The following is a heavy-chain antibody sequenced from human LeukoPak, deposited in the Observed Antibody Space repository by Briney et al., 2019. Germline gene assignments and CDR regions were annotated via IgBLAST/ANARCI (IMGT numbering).Heavy chain of an antibody. Sequence: SETLSLTCAVYGGSFSGYYWSWIRQPPGKGLEWIGEINHSGSTNYNPSLKSRVTISVDTSKNQFSLKLSSVTAADTAVYYCARGRGSWYVACDYWGQGTLVTVSS. CDR2: INHSGST. CDR1: GGSFSGYY. V-gene: IGHV4-34*01. J-gene: IGHJ4*02. D-gene: IGHD6-13*01. CDR3: ARGRGSWYVACDY.